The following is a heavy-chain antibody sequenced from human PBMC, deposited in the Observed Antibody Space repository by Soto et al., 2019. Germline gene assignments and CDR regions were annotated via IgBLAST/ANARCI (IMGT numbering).Heavy chain of an antibody. CDR2: ISSSSSYI. D-gene: IGHD3-9*01. CDR3: AREGRYYDILTGYLTGGMDV. Sequence: EVQLVESGGGLVKPGGSLRLSCAASGFTFSSYSINWVRQAPGKGLEWVSSISSSSSYIYYADSVKGRFTISRDNAKNSLYLQMNSLRAEDTAVYYCAREGRYYDILTGYLTGGMDVWGQGTTVTVSS. V-gene: IGHV3-21*01. J-gene: IGHJ6*02. CDR1: GFTFSSYS.